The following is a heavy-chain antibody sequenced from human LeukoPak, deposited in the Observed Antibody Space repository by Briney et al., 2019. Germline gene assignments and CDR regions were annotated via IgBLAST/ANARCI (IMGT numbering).Heavy chain of an antibody. CDR1: GYSFTSYW. CDR3: ARHYYGSGSPGAYFDY. CDR2: IYPGDSDT. D-gene: IGHD3-10*01. J-gene: IGHJ4*02. Sequence: GESLKISCKGSGYSFTSYWIGWVRQMPGKGLEWMGIIYPGDSDTRYSPSFQGQVTISADKSISTAYLQWSSLKASDTAMYYCARHYYGSGSPGAYFDYWGQGTLVTVSS. V-gene: IGHV5-51*01.